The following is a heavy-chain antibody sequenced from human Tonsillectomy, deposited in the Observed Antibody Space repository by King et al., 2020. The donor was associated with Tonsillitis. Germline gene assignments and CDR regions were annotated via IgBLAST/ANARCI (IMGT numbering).Heavy chain of an antibody. Sequence: VQLVESGGGLVQPGGSLRLSCIASGFTFSDYAMSWVRQAPGKGLEWVSDIYSAYGSTHYADSVKGRFTISTDRSKNMLYLQMNSLSAEDPAVYYCAKALSVSTYRDPRPYYYCGQGALVTVSS. J-gene: IGHJ4*02. CDR3: AKALSVSTYRDPRPYYY. CDR1: GFTFSDYA. V-gene: IGHV3-23*03. CDR2: IYSAYGST. D-gene: IGHD4-11*01.